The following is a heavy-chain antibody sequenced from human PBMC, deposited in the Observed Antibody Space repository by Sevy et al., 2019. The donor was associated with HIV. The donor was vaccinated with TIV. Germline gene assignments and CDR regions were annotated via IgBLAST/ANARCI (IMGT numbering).Heavy chain of an antibody. Sequence: GGSLRLSCAASGFTFSNAWMSWVRQAPGKGLEWVGRIKSKTDGGTTDYAAPVKGRFTISRDDSKNTRYPQMNSLKTEDTALYYCTTDFVGYCSSTSCYYGMDVWGQGTTVTVSS. CDR2: IKSKTDGGTT. V-gene: IGHV3-15*01. CDR3: TTDFVGYCSSTSCYYGMDV. D-gene: IGHD2-2*03. CDR1: GFTFSNAW. J-gene: IGHJ6*02.